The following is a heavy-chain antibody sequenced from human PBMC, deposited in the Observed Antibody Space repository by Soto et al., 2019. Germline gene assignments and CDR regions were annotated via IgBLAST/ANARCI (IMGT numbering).Heavy chain of an antibody. CDR1: GGSISRFY. J-gene: IGHJ4*02. CDR3: AGGRQWLAFDY. V-gene: IGHV4-59*03. Sequence: SETLSLTCTVSGGSISRFYWSWIRQAPGKGLEYIGCIFNSGTTNYSPSLRSRVTIAEDTSRNQVSLKLSSMTAADTAVYYCAGGRQWLAFDYWGQGALVTVSS. D-gene: IGHD6-19*01. CDR2: IFNSGTT.